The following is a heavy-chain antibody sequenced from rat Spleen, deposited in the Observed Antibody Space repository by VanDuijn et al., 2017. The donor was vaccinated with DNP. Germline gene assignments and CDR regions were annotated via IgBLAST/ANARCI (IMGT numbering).Heavy chain of an antibody. CDR2: MWRDGDT. V-gene: IGHV2-32*01. D-gene: IGHD1-6*01. CDR3: ARGGYRLLDYFDY. Sequence: QVQMKESGPGLVQPSQTLSLTCTVSGFSLTSYHVHWVRQPPGKGLEWMGVMWRDGDTSYNSALRSRLSISSYTSKIQVFLKMNSLQTEDTATYYCARGGYRLLDYFDYLGQGIIVTVSS. J-gene: IGHJ2*01. CDR1: GFSLTSYH.